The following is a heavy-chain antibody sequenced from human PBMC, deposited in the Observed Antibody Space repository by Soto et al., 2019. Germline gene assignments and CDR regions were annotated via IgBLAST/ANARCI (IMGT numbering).Heavy chain of an antibody. D-gene: IGHD3-16*02. J-gene: IGHJ4*02. CDR1: GFTFHGST. Sequence: DAQVVESGGGLVQPGESLKLSCVGSGFTFHGSTMHWVRQASGKGLEWIGLISIKPNNYATVYAASVTGRFTITRDDSNTTAYIHLKSMTPADTDAYYCVSAYENRTYPLDYWGRGTLVTVSS. CDR3: VSAYENRTYPLDY. CDR2: ISIKPNNYAT. V-gene: IGHV3-73*02.